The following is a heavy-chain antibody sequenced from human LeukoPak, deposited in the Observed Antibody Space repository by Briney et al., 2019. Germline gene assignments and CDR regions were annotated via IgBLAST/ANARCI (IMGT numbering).Heavy chain of an antibody. J-gene: IGHJ4*02. CDR3: ARHGSGYDLDY. Sequence: GESLKISCKGSGYSFTSYWIGWVRQLPGKGLEWMGRIDPSDSYTNYSPSFQGHVTISADKSISTAYLQWSSLKASDTAMYYCARHGSGYDLDYWGQGTLVTVSS. V-gene: IGHV5-10-1*01. D-gene: IGHD5-12*01. CDR1: GYSFTSYW. CDR2: IDPSDSYT.